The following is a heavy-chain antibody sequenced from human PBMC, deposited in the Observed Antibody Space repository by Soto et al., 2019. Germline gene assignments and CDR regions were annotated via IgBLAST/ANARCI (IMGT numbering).Heavy chain of an antibody. CDR3: ERVGSSFYYYGTDV. CDR2: IYYSVST. Sequence: PSETLSLTCTVSGGSIGSSRYYWGWIRQPPGKGLEWIGYIYYSVSTCYNPSLKTRLIISVDTSKNQFSLRLSSVTAADTAVYYCERVGSSFYYYGTDVWGQGTTVTVS. J-gene: IGHJ6*02. CDR1: GGSIGSSRYY. V-gene: IGHV4-39*07. D-gene: IGHD6-6*01.